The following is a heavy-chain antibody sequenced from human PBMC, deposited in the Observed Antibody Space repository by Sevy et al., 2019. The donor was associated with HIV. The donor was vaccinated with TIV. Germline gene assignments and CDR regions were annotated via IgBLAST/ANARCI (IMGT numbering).Heavy chain of an antibody. V-gene: IGHV1-18*01. CDR2: ISAYNRNT. Sequence: ASVKVSCKASGYTFTSYGISWVRQAPGQGLEWMGWISAYNRNTNYAQKLQGRVTMTTDTSTSTAYMELRSLRSDDTAVYYCARLDTGHDFWSGYYGNWFDPWGQGTLVTVSS. J-gene: IGHJ5*02. CDR1: GYTFTSYG. D-gene: IGHD3-3*01. CDR3: ARLDTGHDFWSGYYGNWFDP.